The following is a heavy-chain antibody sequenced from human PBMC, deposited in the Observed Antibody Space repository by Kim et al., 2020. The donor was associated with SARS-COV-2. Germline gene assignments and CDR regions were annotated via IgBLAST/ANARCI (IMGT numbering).Heavy chain of an antibody. CDR3: ARDLEALGISREDARTTQGDY. J-gene: IGHJ4*02. CDR2: INPSGGST. Sequence: ASVKVSCKASGYTFTSYYMHWVRQAPGQGLEWMGIINPSGGSTSYAQKFQGRVTMTRDTSTSTVYMELSSLRSEDTAVYYCARDLEALGISREDARTTQGDYWGQGTLVTVSS. CDR1: GYTFTSYY. V-gene: IGHV1-46*01. D-gene: IGHD1-26*01.